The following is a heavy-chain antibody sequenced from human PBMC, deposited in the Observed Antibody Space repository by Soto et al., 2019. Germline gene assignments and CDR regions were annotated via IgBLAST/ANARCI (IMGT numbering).Heavy chain of an antibody. J-gene: IGHJ4*02. CDR2: ISYDGSNK. D-gene: IGHD6-19*01. Sequence: PGGSLRLSCAASGFTFSSYGMHWVRQAPGKGLEWVAVISYDGSNKYYADSVKGRFTISRDNSKNTLYLQMNSLRAEDTAVYYCAKAVPSGWLDYWGQGTLVTVSS. CDR1: GFTFSSYG. V-gene: IGHV3-30*18. CDR3: AKAVPSGWLDY.